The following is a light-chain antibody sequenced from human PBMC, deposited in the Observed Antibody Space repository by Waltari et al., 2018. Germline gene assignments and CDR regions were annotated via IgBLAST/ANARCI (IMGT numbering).Light chain of an antibody. CDR1: QDISTY. Sequence: DIQMTQSPSSLSASVGDRLTITCQASQDISTYLNWYQQTPGKAPKLLIYDASSLETGVPSRFSGSGSGSDFTFTITSLQPEDIGTYYCEQCDSLPMTFGQGTRLEI. V-gene: IGKV1-33*01. CDR3: EQCDSLPMT. J-gene: IGKJ5*01. CDR2: DAS.